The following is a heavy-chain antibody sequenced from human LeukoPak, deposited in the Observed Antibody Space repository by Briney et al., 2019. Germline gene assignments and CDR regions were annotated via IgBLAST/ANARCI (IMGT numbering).Heavy chain of an antibody. CDR1: GGSISSYY. CDR3: ARHLRGYSYGPIDY. J-gene: IGHJ4*02. CDR2: IYYSGST. V-gene: IGHV4-59*08. Sequence: PSETLSLTCTVSGGSISSYYWSWIRQPPGKGLEWIGYIYYSGSTNYNPSLKSRVTISVDTSKNQFSLKLSSVTAADTAVYYCARHLRGYSYGPIDYWGQGTLVTVSS. D-gene: IGHD5-18*01.